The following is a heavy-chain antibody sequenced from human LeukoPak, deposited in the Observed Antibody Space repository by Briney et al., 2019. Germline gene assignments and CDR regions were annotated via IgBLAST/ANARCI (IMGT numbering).Heavy chain of an antibody. V-gene: IGHV1-69*02. Sequence: SVKVSCKASRGTFSSYTISWVRQAPGHGLEWMGRIIPILGIANYAQKFQGRVTITADKPTSTAYMELSSLRSEDTAVYYCARADYGGNSEAAFDIGGQGTMVTVSS. D-gene: IGHD4-23*01. CDR3: ARADYGGNSEAAFDI. J-gene: IGHJ3*02. CDR2: IIPILGIA. CDR1: RGTFSSYT.